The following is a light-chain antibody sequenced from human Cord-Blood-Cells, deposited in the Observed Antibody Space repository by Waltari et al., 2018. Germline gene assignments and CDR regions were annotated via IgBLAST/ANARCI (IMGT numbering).Light chain of an antibody. Sequence: SYELTQPPSVSVSPGQTASITCSGDKWGDKYACWYQQKPGQSPVLVIYQDSKRPSGIPERFSGSNSGDTATLTISGTQAMDEADYYCQAWDSSRVFGGGTKLTVL. CDR2: QDS. V-gene: IGLV3-1*01. CDR1: KWGDKY. J-gene: IGLJ3*02. CDR3: QAWDSSRV.